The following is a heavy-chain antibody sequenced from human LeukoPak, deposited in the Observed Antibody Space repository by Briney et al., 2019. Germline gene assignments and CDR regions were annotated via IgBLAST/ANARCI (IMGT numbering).Heavy chain of an antibody. V-gene: IGHV4-59*01. CDR1: GGSISSYY. Sequence: SETLSLTCTVSGGSISSYYWSWIRQPPGKGLEWIGYIYYSGSTNYNPSLKSRVTMSVDTSKNQFSLKLSSVTAADTAVYYCARLIGEVERRTPTPRHYYYYYMDVWGKGTTVTVSS. CDR3: ARLIGEVERRTPTPRHYYYYYMDV. CDR2: IYYSGST. D-gene: IGHD4-17*01. J-gene: IGHJ6*03.